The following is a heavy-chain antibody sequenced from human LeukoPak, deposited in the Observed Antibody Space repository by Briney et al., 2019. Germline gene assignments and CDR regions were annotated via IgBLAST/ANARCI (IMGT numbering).Heavy chain of an antibody. D-gene: IGHD1-26*01. V-gene: IGHV3-23*01. CDR3: ASLWELQPEG. CDR2: ISDSGRNT. CDR1: GFTFSTCA. Sequence: GGSLRLSCAVSGFTFSTCAMSWVRQAPGKGPEWVSAISDSGRNTYYVDSVKGRFSISRDNAKNSVYLQMDSLRAEDTAVYYCASLWELQPEGWGQGTLVTVSS. J-gene: IGHJ4*02.